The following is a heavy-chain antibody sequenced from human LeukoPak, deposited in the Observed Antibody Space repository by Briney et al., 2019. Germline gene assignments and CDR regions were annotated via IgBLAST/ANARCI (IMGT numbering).Heavy chain of an antibody. J-gene: IGHJ4*02. Sequence: SETLSLTCAVYGGSFSGYYWSWIRQPPGKGLEWIGEINHSGSTNYNPSLKSRVTISVDTSKNQFSLKLSSVTAADTAVYYCARGPVHSSGWYFDYWGQGTLVTVSS. CDR2: INHSGST. CDR3: ARGPVHSSGWYFDY. D-gene: IGHD6-19*01. V-gene: IGHV4-34*01. CDR1: GGSFSGYY.